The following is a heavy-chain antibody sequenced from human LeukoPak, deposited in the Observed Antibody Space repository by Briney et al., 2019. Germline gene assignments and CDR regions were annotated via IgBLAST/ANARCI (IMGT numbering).Heavy chain of an antibody. V-gene: IGHV4-39*01. CDR1: GGSISSSRYC. CDR3: AKVILTPQTPYNWFDP. J-gene: IGHJ5*02. CDR2: IYYSGST. D-gene: IGHD3-10*01. Sequence: SETLSLTCTVSGGSISSSRYCWGWIRQPPGKGLEWIGTIYYSGSTYYNPSLKSRVTISVDTSKNQFSLKLSSVTAADTAVYYCAKVILTPQTPYNWFDPWGQGTLVTVSS.